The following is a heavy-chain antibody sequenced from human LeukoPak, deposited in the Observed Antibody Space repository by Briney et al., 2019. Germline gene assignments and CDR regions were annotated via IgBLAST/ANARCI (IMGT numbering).Heavy chain of an antibody. J-gene: IGHJ5*02. D-gene: IGHD2-2*01. Sequence: SETLSLTCAVYGGSFSGYYWSWIRQPPGKGLEWIGEINHSGSTNYNPSLKSRVTISVATSKNQFSLKLRSVTAAATDVYYCARGPLGSAIVVVPATEKWGWFDPWGQGTLVTVSS. CDR1: GGSFSGYY. V-gene: IGHV4-34*01. CDR2: INHSGST. CDR3: ARGPLGSAIVVVPATEKWGWFDP.